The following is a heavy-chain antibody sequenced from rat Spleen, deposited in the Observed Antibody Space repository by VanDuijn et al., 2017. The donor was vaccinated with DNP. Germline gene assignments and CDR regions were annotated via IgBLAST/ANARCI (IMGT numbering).Heavy chain of an antibody. D-gene: IGHD4-3*01. CDR1: GFIFSSFP. V-gene: IGHV5-46*01. CDR3: ARYYSGFNFFDY. J-gene: IGHJ2*01. Sequence: EVQLVESGGGLVQPGRSMKLSCVASGFIFSSFPMAWVRQAPTKGLEWVATISFDGGDSYYADSVKGRFSISRDNAKSTLYLQMNSLRSEDMATYYCARYYSGFNFFDYWGQGVMVTVSS. CDR2: ISFDGGDS.